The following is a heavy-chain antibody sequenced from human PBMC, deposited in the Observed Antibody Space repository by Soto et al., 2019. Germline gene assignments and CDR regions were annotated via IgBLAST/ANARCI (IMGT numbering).Heavy chain of an antibody. Sequence: PGGSLRLSCAASGFTFSSYSMNWVRQAPGKGLEWVSSISSSSSYIYYADSVKGRFTISRDNAKNSLYLQMNSLRAEDTAVYYCARDIAAAGNIDYSYYGMDVWGQGTTVTVSS. V-gene: IGHV3-21*01. CDR2: ISSSSSYI. D-gene: IGHD6-13*01. CDR1: GFTFSSYS. J-gene: IGHJ6*02. CDR3: ARDIAAAGNIDYSYYGMDV.